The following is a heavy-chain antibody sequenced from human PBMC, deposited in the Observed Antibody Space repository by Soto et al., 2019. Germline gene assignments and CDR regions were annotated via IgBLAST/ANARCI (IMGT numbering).Heavy chain of an antibody. Sequence: GGSLRLSFAASGFSVSSTYMTWVRQAPGKGLEWVSVIYSGGSASYADSVKGRFTISRDNYKNTVYLQMSNMRADDTGVYYCARGEEWGWRHYFDLWGQGTLVTVSS. D-gene: IGHD3-3*01. CDR3: ARGEEWGWRHYFDL. CDR2: IYSGGSA. CDR1: GFSVSSTY. V-gene: IGHV3-53*01. J-gene: IGHJ4*02.